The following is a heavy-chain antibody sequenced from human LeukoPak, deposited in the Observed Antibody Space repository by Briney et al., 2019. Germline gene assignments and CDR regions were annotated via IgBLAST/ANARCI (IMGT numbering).Heavy chain of an antibody. V-gene: IGHV3-23*01. D-gene: IGHD6-13*01. J-gene: IGHJ4*02. Sequence: GGSLRLSSAASGFTFSSYGMSWVRQAPGKGLEWVSGITGSGTITYYADSVKGRFTISRGNSKNTLSLQMSSLRAEDTAIYYCAKDTSTRWYTSTPLPGDYWGQGTLVTVSS. CDR3: AKDTSTRWYTSTPLPGDY. CDR1: GFTFSSYG. CDR2: ITGSGTIT.